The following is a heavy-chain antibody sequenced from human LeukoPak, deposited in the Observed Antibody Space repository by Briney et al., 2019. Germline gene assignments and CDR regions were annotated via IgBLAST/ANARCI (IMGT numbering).Heavy chain of an antibody. Sequence: GGSLRLSCVASAFTFRTYSMHWVRQAPGKGLEWVSSICGSTSYIYYADSVRGRFTISRDNAKNSLYLQMNSLRAEDTAVYYCARGSDFVWGSYRPYFDYWGQGTLVTVSS. J-gene: IGHJ4*02. CDR2: ICGSTSYI. CDR3: ARGSDFVWGSYRPYFDY. CDR1: AFTFRTYS. D-gene: IGHD3-16*02. V-gene: IGHV3-21*01.